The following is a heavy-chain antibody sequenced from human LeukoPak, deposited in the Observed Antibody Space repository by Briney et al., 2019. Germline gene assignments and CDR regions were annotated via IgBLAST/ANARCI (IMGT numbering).Heavy chain of an antibody. V-gene: IGHV3-15*01. CDR3: TTGTQSRRNSGSYPSGL. Sequence: GGSLRLSCAASGFTFSNAWMSWVRQAPGKGLEWVGRIKSKTDGGTTDYAAPVKGRFTISRDDSKNTLYLQMNSLKTEDTAVYYCTTGTQSRRNSGSYPSGLWGQGTLVTVSS. D-gene: IGHD1-26*01. CDR1: GFTFSNAW. J-gene: IGHJ4*02. CDR2: IKSKTDGGTT.